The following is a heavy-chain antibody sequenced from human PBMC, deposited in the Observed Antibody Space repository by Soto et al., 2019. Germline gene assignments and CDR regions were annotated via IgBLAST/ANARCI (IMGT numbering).Heavy chain of an antibody. V-gene: IGHV4-39*07. D-gene: IGHD3-22*01. J-gene: IGHJ3*02. CDR2: MFYSGNT. CDR3: AGTLTYYYDSSGYYQGVNAFDI. Sequence: PSETLSLTCTVSGDSISSSTYYWGWIRQPPGKGLEWIGSMFYSGNTYYNPSLKSRVTLSIDTSKNQFSLKLSSVTAADTAVSYCAGTLTYYYDSSGYYQGVNAFDIWGQGTMVT. CDR1: GDSISSSTYY.